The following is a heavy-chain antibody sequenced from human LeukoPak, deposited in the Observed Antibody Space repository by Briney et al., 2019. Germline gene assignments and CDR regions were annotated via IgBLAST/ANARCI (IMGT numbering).Heavy chain of an antibody. V-gene: IGHV4-39*01. CDR2: IYYSGST. D-gene: IGHD1-7*01. CDR1: GGSISSSSYY. CDR3: ARLGELRPASDY. Sequence: SETLSLTCTVSGGSISSSSYYWGWIPQPPGKGLERIGSIYYSGSTYYNPSLRSRVTISVDTSKNQFSLKLSSVTATDTAVYYCARLGELRPASDYWGQGTLVTVSS. J-gene: IGHJ4*02.